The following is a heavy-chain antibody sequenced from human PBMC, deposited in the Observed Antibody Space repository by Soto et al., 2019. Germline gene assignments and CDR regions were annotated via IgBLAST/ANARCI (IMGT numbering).Heavy chain of an antibody. CDR2: IYHSGST. D-gene: IGHD3-22*01. V-gene: IGHV4-31*03. J-gene: IGHJ3*02. CDR1: GGSISSGGYY. CDR3: ARVGRIDGITMIVGGVAFDI. Sequence: SETLSLTCTVSGGSISSGGYYWSWIRQHPGKGLEWIGEIYHSGSTNYNPSLKSRVTISVDKSKNQFSLKLSSVTAADTAVYYCARVGRIDGITMIVGGVAFDIWGQGTMVTVSS.